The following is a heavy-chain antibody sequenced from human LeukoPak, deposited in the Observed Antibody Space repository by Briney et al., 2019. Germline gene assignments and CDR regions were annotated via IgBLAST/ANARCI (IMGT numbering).Heavy chain of an antibody. CDR1: GFTFSSYG. D-gene: IGHD3-10*01. CDR2: ISGSGGST. CDR3: AKDQDSITMVRGAPSALDY. V-gene: IGHV3-23*01. J-gene: IGHJ4*02. Sequence: GGSLRLSCAASGFTFSSYGMSWVRQAPGKGLEWVSAISGSGGSTYYADSVKGRFTISRDNSKNTLYLQMNGLRAEDTAVYYCAKDQDSITMVRGAPSALDYWGQGTLVTVSS.